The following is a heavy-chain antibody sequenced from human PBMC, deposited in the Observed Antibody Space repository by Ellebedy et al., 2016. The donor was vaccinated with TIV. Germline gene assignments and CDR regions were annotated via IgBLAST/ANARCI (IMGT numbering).Heavy chain of an antibody. CDR2: ISNSGSA. CDR1: GGSINNNY. CDR3: ARGGQ. D-gene: IGHD5-12*01. J-gene: IGHJ4*02. Sequence: SETLSLTCSVSGGSINNNYWDWIRQPPGKGLEWIGVISNSGSASYNPSLMSRVTMSVDTSTNQLSMRLTSVTAADTAVYYCARGGQWGQGTLVTVSS. V-gene: IGHV4-59*01.